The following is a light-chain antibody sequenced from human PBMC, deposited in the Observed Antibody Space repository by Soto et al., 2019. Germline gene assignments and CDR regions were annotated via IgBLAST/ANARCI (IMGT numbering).Light chain of an antibody. CDR1: QSVSSY. CDR3: QLWSNWPPRIT. Sequence: EIVLTQSPATLSLSPGERATLSCRASQSVSSYLAWYQQKPGQAPRLLIYDASNRATGIPARFSGSGSGTDVTLTIISLEPEDFEVYYCQLWSNWPPRITFGQGTRLEIK. V-gene: IGKV3-11*01. J-gene: IGKJ5*01. CDR2: DAS.